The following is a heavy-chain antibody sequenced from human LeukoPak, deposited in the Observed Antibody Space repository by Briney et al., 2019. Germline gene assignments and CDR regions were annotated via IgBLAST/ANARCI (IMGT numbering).Heavy chain of an antibody. J-gene: IGHJ4*02. D-gene: IGHD3-10*01. V-gene: IGHV3-7*01. Sequence: PGGSLRLSCAASGFTFSSYWMSWVRQAPGKGLEWVANIKQDGSEKYYVDSVKGRFTISRDNAKNSLYLQMNSLRAEDTAVYYCARDTYYYGSGSYADYWGQGTLVTVSS. CDR2: IKQDGSEK. CDR3: ARDTYYYGSGSYADY. CDR1: GFTFSSYW.